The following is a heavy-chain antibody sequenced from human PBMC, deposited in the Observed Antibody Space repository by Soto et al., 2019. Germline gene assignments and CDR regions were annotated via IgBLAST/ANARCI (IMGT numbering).Heavy chain of an antibody. J-gene: IGHJ5*02. CDR1: GASVTSDTSY. CDR3: AKGGSHWLDT. D-gene: IGHD3-10*01. Sequence: SETLSLTCTVSGASVTSDTSYWSWIRQPPGKGLEWIGYISYSGSTKYNTSLQSRVSISADTSKNQFSLNLYSVTAADTALYYCAKGGSHWLDTWGQGALVTVSS. V-gene: IGHV4-61*01. CDR2: ISYSGST.